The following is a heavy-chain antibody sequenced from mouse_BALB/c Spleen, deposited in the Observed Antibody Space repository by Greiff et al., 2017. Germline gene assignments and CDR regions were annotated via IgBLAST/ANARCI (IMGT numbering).Heavy chain of an antibody. D-gene: IGHD2-4*01. J-gene: IGHJ2*01. CDR1: GFTFSDYY. Sequence: DVMLVESGGGLVKPGGSLKLSCAASGFTFSDYYMYWVRQTPEKRLEWVATISDGGSYTYYPDSVKGRFTIARDNAKNNLYLQMSSLKSEDTAMYYCERGRVYDYDGAWFAYWGQGTTLTVSS. V-gene: IGHV5-4*02. CDR3: ERGRVYDYDGAWFAY. CDR2: ISDGGSYT.